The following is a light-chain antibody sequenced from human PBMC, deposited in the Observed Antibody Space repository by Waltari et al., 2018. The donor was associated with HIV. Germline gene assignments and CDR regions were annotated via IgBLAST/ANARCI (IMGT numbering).Light chain of an antibody. V-gene: IGLV2-14*03. CDR1: SSDVGGYNP. Sequence: QSALTQPASVSGSPGQSITISCTGTSSDVGGYNPVSRYQLHPGKAPKLMIYAVSNRPSGVSNRFSGSKSDNTASLTISGLQAEDEADYYCSSYTSTSTVYVFGTGTEVTVL. CDR3: SSYTSTSTVYV. CDR2: AVS. J-gene: IGLJ1*01.